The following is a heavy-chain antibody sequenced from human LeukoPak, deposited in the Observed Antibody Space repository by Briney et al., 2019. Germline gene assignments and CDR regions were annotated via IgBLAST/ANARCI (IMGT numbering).Heavy chain of an antibody. J-gene: IGHJ4*02. V-gene: IGHV1-2*02. D-gene: IGHD3-16*02. Sequence: ASVKVSCKASGYTFTGYYMHWVRQAPGQGLEWMGWINPNSGGTNYAQKFQGRVTMTRDTSISTAYMELSRLRSDDTAVYYCARGGVMITFGGVIVIPSYFDYWGQGTLVTVSS. CDR2: INPNSGGT. CDR3: ARGGVMITFGGVIVIPSYFDY. CDR1: GYTFTGYY.